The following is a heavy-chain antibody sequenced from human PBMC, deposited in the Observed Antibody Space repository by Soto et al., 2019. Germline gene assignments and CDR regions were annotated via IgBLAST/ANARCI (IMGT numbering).Heavy chain of an antibody. Sequence: RESLRHSCAASGFTFSSYGMHWVRQAPGKGMEWVAVIWYDGSNKYYADSVKGRFTISRDNSKNTLYLQMSSLRAEDTAVYYCAKATHYVAGSDYRYNYGMDVWGQGTTITVSS. CDR2: IWYDGSNK. D-gene: IGHD3-10*01. V-gene: IGHV3-30*02. J-gene: IGHJ6*02. CDR3: AKATHYVAGSDYRYNYGMDV. CDR1: GFTFSSYG.